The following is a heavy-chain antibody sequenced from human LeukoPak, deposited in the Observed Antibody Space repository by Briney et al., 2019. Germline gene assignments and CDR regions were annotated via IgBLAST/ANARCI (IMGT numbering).Heavy chain of an antibody. Sequence: ASVKVSCKASGYTFTSYGISWVRQAPGQGLEWMGWISAYNGNTNYAQKLQGRVTMTTDTSTSTAYMELRSLRSDDTAVYYCASFRLLTFYYYMDVWGKGTTVTVSS. CDR2: ISAYNGNT. J-gene: IGHJ6*03. D-gene: IGHD1-26*01. CDR1: GYTFTSYG. CDR3: ASFRLLTFYYYMDV. V-gene: IGHV1-18*01.